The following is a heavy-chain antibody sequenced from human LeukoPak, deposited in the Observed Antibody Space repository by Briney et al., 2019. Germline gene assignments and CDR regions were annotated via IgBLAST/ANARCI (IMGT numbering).Heavy chain of an antibody. CDR1: SGSISSGAYY. V-gene: IGHV4-39*06. J-gene: IGHJ4*02. CDR3: ARDYGDHRVDY. CDR2: IHYSGKT. Sequence: PETLSLTCTVSSGSISSGAYYWGWIRQPPGKGLEWIGTIHYSGKTYYNPSLKSRITISIDTSKKQFALKLSSVTAADTAVYYCARDYGDHRVDYWSQGTLVTVSS. D-gene: IGHD4-17*01.